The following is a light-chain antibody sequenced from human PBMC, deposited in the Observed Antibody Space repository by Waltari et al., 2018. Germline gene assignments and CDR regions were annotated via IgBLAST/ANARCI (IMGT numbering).Light chain of an antibody. V-gene: IGLV8-61*01. J-gene: IGLJ2*01. CDR2: STN. CDR1: SGSVSTNYY. CDR3: VLYMGSGISQ. Sequence: QTVVTQEPSFSVSPGGTVTLTCGLSSGSVSTNYYPRSYQQPPGQAPRTRISSTNTRSSGVPARFAGSILGNKAALTITGAQADDESDYYCVLYMGSGISQFGGGTKLTVL.